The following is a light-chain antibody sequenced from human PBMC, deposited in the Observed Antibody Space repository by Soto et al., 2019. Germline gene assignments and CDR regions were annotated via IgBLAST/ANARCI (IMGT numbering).Light chain of an antibody. J-gene: IGKJ3*01. CDR1: QDIRNF. V-gene: IGKV1-27*01. Sequence: DIQITQSPTSLSASVGDRVTIICRSSQDIRNFVAWYQQKPGKAPKLLIYAASTLQSGVPSRFSGSGSGTGFTLSINSLQAEDVATYSCQKYSSVPVFGAGNNVDIK. CDR3: QKYSSVPV. CDR2: AAS.